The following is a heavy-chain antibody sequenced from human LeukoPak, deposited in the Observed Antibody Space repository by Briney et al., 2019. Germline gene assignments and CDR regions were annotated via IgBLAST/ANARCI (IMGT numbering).Heavy chain of an antibody. V-gene: IGHV1-3*01. Sequence: ASVKVSCKASGYTFTSYAMHWVRQAPGQRLEWMGWINAGNGNTKYSQKFQGRVTITRDTSTSTAYMELRSLRSDDTAVYYCARVRGYSSSWEFDYWGQGTLVTVSS. CDR1: GYTFTSYA. J-gene: IGHJ4*02. D-gene: IGHD6-13*01. CDR2: INAGNGNT. CDR3: ARVRGYSSSWEFDY.